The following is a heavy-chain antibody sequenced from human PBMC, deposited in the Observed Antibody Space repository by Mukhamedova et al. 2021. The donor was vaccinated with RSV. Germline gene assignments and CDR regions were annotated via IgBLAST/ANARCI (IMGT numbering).Heavy chain of an antibody. Sequence: GLEWMGWINPNSGGTNYAQKFQGRVTMTRDTSISTAYMELSRLRSDDTAVYYCARNWGGPLPPWYFDLWGRGTLVTVSS. J-gene: IGHJ2*01. CDR3: ARNWGGPLPPWYFDL. D-gene: IGHD7-27*01. CDR2: INPNSGGT. V-gene: IGHV1-2*02.